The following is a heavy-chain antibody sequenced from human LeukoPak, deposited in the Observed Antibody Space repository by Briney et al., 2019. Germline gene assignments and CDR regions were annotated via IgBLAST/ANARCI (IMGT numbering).Heavy chain of an antibody. V-gene: IGHV4-39*01. CDR1: GGSIRSSYYY. Sequence: SETLSLACTVSGGSIRSSYYYWGWIRQPPGKGLEWIGSIYDSGSTCYNPSLKSRVTISVDTSKNQFSLKLNSVTAADTAVYYCARHGGGVGATFDYWGQGILVTVSS. CDR3: ARHGGGVGATFDY. CDR2: IYDSGST. J-gene: IGHJ4*02. D-gene: IGHD1-26*01.